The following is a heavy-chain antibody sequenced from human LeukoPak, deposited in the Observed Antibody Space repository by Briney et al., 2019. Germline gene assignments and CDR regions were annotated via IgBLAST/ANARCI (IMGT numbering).Heavy chain of an antibody. CDR1: GGSISSYY. CDR2: IYYSGST. D-gene: IGHD6-19*01. Sequence: SETLSLTCTDSGGSISSYYWSWIRQPPGKGLEWIGYIYYSGSTNYNPSLKSRVTISVDTSKNQFSLKLSSVTAADTAMYYCARGPAVASRGLSVWGQGSLVTVSS. V-gene: IGHV4-59*12. CDR3: ARGPAVASRGLSV. J-gene: IGHJ4*02.